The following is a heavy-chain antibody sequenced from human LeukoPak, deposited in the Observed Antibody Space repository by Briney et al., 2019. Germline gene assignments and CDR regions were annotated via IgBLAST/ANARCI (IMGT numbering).Heavy chain of an antibody. V-gene: IGHV3-30-3*01. CDR3: ARSEHIVVVTSTPASY. Sequence: PGGSLRLSCAASGFTFSSYAMHWVRQAPGKGLEWVAVISYDVSNKYYADSVKGRFTISRDNSKNTVFLEMNSLKAEDTALYYCARSEHIVVVTSTPASYWGQGTLVTVSS. J-gene: IGHJ4*02. D-gene: IGHD2-21*02. CDR1: GFTFSSYA. CDR2: ISYDVSNK.